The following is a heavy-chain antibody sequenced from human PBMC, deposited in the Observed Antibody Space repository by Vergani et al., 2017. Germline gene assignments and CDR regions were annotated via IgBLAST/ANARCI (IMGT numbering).Heavy chain of an antibody. CDR3: ARGMHCGGDCYPDAFDI. CDR1: GYTFTSYG. J-gene: IGHJ3*02. V-gene: IGHV1-18*01. D-gene: IGHD2-21*01. Sequence: QVQLVQSGAEVKKPGASVTVSCKASGYTFTSYGISWVRQAPGQGLEWMGWISAYNGNTHYAQKLQGRVTMTTDTSTSTAYMELRSLNASDTAMYYCARGMHCGGDCYPDAFDIWGQGTMVTVSS. CDR2: ISAYNGNT.